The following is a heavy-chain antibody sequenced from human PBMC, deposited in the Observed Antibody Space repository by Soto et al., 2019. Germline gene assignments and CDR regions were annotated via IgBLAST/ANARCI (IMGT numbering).Heavy chain of an antibody. J-gene: IGHJ3*02. Sequence: ASVKVSCKASGYTFTSYGISWVRQAPGKRLEGMGWISAYNGNTNYAQKLQGRVTMTTDTSTSTAYVELRSLRSDDTVVYYCARVQWELLIRAFDIWGQGTMVTVSS. V-gene: IGHV1-18*01. D-gene: IGHD1-26*01. CDR1: GYTFTSYG. CDR2: ISAYNGNT. CDR3: ARVQWELLIRAFDI.